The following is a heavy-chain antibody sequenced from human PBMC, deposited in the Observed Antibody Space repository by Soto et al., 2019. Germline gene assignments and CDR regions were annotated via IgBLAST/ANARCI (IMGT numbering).Heavy chain of an antibody. Sequence: SVNVSCKASAGTFSSYAISWVLQAPGQGHEWMGGIIPIFGTANYAQKFQGRVTITADESTSTAYMELSSLRSEDTAVYYCARQFEVISYYYYGMDVWGQGTTVTVSS. D-gene: IGHD3-16*02. CDR2: IIPIFGTA. CDR3: ARQFEVISYYYYGMDV. CDR1: AGTFSSYA. V-gene: IGHV1-69*13. J-gene: IGHJ6*02.